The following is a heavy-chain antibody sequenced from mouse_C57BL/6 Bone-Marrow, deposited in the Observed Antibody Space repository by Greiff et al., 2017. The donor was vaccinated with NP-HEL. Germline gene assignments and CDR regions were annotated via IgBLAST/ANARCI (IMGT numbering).Heavy chain of an antibody. CDR2: ISDGGSYT. Sequence: DVQLVESGGGLVKPGGSLKLSCAASGFTFSSYAMSWVRQTPEKRLEWVATISDGGSYTYYPDNVKGRFTISRDNAKNNLYLQMSHLKSEDTAMYYCARSFITTDLGYFDVWGTGTTVTVSS. CDR3: ARSFITTDLGYFDV. J-gene: IGHJ1*03. D-gene: IGHD1-1*01. CDR1: GFTFSSYA. V-gene: IGHV5-4*01.